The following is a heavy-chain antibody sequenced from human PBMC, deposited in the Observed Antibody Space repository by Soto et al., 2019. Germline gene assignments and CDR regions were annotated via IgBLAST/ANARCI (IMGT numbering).Heavy chain of an antibody. CDR3: SRDDSDWFFN. CDR2: LYSASSA. CDR1: GFTVSSYR. D-gene: IGHD3-9*01. J-gene: IGHJ4*02. V-gene: IGHV3-66*01. Sequence: PGGSLRLSCAASGFTVSSYRMSWVRQAPGKGLEWVSVLYSASSADFADSVKGRFTISRDDSKKTAYLQMNSLESEDTAVYYCSRDDSDWFFNWGRGTLVTVSS.